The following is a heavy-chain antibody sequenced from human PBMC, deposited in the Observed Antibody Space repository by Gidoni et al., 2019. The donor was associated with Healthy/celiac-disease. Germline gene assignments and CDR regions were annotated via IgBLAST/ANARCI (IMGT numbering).Heavy chain of an antibody. CDR3: AKSYPMVAATFYGMDV. J-gene: IGHJ6*02. V-gene: IGHV3-23*01. CDR2: ISGSGGST. Sequence: EVQLLESGGGLVQPGGYLRLSCAASGFTFSSYAMSWVRQAPGKGLEWVSAISGSGGSTYYADAVKGRFTISRDNSKNTLYLQMNSLRAEDTAVYYCAKSYPMVAATFYGMDVWGQGTTVTVSS. D-gene: IGHD2-15*01. CDR1: GFTFSSYA.